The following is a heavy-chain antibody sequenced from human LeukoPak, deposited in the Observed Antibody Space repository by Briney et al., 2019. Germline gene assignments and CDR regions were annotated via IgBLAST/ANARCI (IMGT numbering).Heavy chain of an antibody. CDR1: GFTFSSYG. D-gene: IGHD6-19*01. CDR2: IRFNGNDK. CDR3: ARDATGWFSAC. Sequence: GGSLRLSCAASGFTFSSYGMHWVRQAPGKGLEWVAMIRFNGNDKFYIDSVKGRFTISRDISKNTQYLQMNSLTIEDTAVYYCARDATGWFSACWGQGTPVTVSS. J-gene: IGHJ4*02. V-gene: IGHV3-30*02.